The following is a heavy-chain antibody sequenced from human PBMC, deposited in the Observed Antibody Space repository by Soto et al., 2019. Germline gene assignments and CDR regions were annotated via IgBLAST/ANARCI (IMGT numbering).Heavy chain of an antibody. J-gene: IGHJ6*02. D-gene: IGHD6-13*01. Sequence: SGGSLRLSCAASGFTFSSYGMHWVRQAPGKGLEWVAVISYDGSNKYYADSVKDRFTISRDNSKNTLYLQMNSPRAEDTAVYYCAKDRLAAADHWREDYYYYYGMDVWGQGTTVTVSS. CDR2: ISYDGSNK. CDR1: GFTFSSYG. V-gene: IGHV3-30*02. CDR3: AKDRLAAADHWREDYYYYYGMDV.